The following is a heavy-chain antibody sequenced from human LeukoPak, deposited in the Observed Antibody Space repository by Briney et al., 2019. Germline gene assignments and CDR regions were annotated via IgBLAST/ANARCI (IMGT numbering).Heavy chain of an antibody. J-gene: IGHJ5*02. D-gene: IGHD3-22*01. V-gene: IGHV4-39*01. CDR1: GGSISSSSYY. CDR3: ASQTRYDASSGYPNWFDP. CDR2: FYYSGST. Sequence: PSETLSLTCTVSGGSISSSSYYWGWIRQPPGKGQEWVGSFYYSGSTYYNPSLKSRVTISVDTSKNQFSLKLSSVTAADTAVYYCASQTRYDASSGYPNWFDPWGQGTLVTVSS.